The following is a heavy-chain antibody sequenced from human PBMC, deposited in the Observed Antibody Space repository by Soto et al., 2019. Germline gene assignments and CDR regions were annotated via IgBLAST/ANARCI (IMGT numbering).Heavy chain of an antibody. D-gene: IGHD2-8*01. CDR1: GGSTSTGGYY. Sequence: TLSLTCTVPGGSTSTGGYYWSWIRQHPAKGLEWIGYIYYSGSTYYNPSLKSRVTISVDTSKNQFSLKLSSVTAADTAVYYCASSGYCTNGVCYALFDPCGQRTLVTVSA. CDR3: ASSGYCTNGVCYALFDP. CDR2: IYYSGST. V-gene: IGHV4-30-4*08. J-gene: IGHJ5*02.